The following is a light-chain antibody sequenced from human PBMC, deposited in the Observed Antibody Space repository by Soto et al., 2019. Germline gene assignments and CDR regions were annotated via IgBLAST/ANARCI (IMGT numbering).Light chain of an antibody. CDR3: MQGTHWPPT. CDR1: HILLYSDGNIY. V-gene: IGKV2-30*01. J-gene: IGKJ1*01. Sequence: DVELTQSPLSLPVTLGQPASISCWSTHILLYSDGNIYLNWFHQRPGQSPRRLIYKVSNRDSGVPDRFSGSGSDTDFTLKISRVEAEDVGVYYCMQGTHWPPTFGQGTKVEIK. CDR2: KVS.